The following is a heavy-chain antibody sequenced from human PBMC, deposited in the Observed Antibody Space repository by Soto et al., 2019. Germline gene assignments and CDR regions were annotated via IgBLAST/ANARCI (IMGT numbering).Heavy chain of an antibody. Sequence: GGSLRLSCAANGFAFSRYSMSWVRQAPGKGLEWVSFIGTADIYYADSVKGRFTISRDNSKNMVFLQMNSLRADDTAVYYCAKDHFTGNGVLDDFDIWGQGTMVTVS. D-gene: IGHD2-8*01. V-gene: IGHV3-23*01. CDR3: AKDHFTGNGVLDDFDI. J-gene: IGHJ3*02. CDR2: IGTADI. CDR1: GFAFSRYS.